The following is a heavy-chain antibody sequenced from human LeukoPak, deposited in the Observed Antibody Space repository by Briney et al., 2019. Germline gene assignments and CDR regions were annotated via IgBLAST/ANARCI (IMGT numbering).Heavy chain of an antibody. CDR2: ISTYDGDT. CDR1: GYTFTKFA. Sequence: HVASVKVSCKGSGYTFTKFAISWVRQAPGQGLDWMGWISTYDGDTKYAQKLQGRVTMTRDTSTNTAYRELRSLRSDDTAVYYCARVSERVAVAETLDCWGQGTLVTVSS. J-gene: IGHJ4*02. D-gene: IGHD6-19*01. V-gene: IGHV1-18*01. CDR3: ARVSERVAVAETLDC.